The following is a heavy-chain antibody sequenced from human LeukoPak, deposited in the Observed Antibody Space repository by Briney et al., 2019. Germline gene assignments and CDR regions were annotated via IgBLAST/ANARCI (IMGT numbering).Heavy chain of an antibody. Sequence: ASVNVSCKASGYTFTSYAMNWVRQAPGQGLEWMGWINTNTGNPTYAQGFTGRFVFSLDTSVSTAYLQISSLKAEDTAVYYCARGFGTRPITPGDYWGQGTLVTVSS. CDR1: GYTFTSYA. D-gene: IGHD1-1*01. CDR3: ARGFGTRPITPGDY. CDR2: INTNTGNP. J-gene: IGHJ4*02. V-gene: IGHV7-4-1*02.